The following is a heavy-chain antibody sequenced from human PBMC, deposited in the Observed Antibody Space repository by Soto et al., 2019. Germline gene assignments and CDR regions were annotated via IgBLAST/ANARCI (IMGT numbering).Heavy chain of an antibody. J-gene: IGHJ6*03. D-gene: IGHD3-9*01. V-gene: IGHV6-1*01. CDR1: GDSVSSNSAA. CDR2: TYYRSKWYN. Sequence: PSQTLSLTCAISGDSVSSNSAAWNWIRQSPSRGLEWLGRTYYRSKWYNDYAVSVKSRITINPDTSKNQFSLQLNSVTPEDTAVYYCAREGGIYDILTGYYSYYYMDVWGKGTTVTVSS. CDR3: AREGGIYDILTGYYSYYYMDV.